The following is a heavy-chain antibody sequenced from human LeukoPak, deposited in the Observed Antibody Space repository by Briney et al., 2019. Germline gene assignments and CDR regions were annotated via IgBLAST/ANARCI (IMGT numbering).Heavy chain of an antibody. CDR1: GFTFSSYE. CDR3: ARLEYSYGYGPYYYYYMDV. V-gene: IGHV3-48*03. Sequence: GGSLRLSCAASGFTFSSYEMNWVRQAPGKGLEWVSYISSSGSTIYYADSVKGRFTISRDNAKNSLYLQMNSLRAEDTAVYYCARLEYSYGYGPYYYYYMDVWGKGTTVTVSS. J-gene: IGHJ6*03. CDR2: ISSSGSTI. D-gene: IGHD5-18*01.